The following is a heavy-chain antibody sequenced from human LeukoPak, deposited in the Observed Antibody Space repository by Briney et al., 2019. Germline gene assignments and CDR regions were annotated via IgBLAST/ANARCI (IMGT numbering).Heavy chain of an antibody. Sequence: ASVKVFCEASGYTFTSYAMHWVRQAPGQRLEWMGWINTGSGNTKYSQKFQGRVTITRDTSASTAYMELSSLRSEDTAVYYCAKKSNYYDSSGHFDYWGQGTLVTVSS. CDR3: AKKSNYYDSSGHFDY. J-gene: IGHJ4*02. CDR1: GYTFTSYA. D-gene: IGHD3-22*01. CDR2: INTGSGNT. V-gene: IGHV1-3*04.